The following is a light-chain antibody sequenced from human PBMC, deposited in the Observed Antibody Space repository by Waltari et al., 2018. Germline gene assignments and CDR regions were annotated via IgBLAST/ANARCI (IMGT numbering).Light chain of an antibody. CDR2: RRD. J-gene: IGLJ6*01. Sequence: QSVLTQPPSASVPPGQTVTISCSGSSPHLGTPYVSWYQQLPETAPKLLIYRRDQRPSGVPDRFSGSKSGTSASLAISGLRSEDEAYYYCSTWDGSVSGRVFGSGTKVTVL. CDR3: STWDGSVSGRV. V-gene: IGLV1-47*01. CDR1: SPHLGTPY.